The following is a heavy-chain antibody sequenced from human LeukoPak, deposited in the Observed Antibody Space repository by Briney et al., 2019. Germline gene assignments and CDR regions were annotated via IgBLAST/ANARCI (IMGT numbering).Heavy chain of an antibody. CDR2: INHSGYT. D-gene: IGHD4-17*01. CDR3: TRMTTGHDY. J-gene: IGHJ4*02. CDR1: GVSFNDYY. Sequence: SETLSLTCAVPGVSFNDYYWSWVRQTPGKGLEWIGEINHSGYTNDSPSLKSRVTMSIDTSRKQFSLNLRSVTVADTGIYYCTRMTTGHDYWGPGTLVTVSS. V-gene: IGHV4-34*10.